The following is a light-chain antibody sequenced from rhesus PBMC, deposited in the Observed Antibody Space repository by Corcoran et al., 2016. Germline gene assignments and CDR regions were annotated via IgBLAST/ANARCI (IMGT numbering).Light chain of an antibody. V-gene: IGKV1-94*01. Sequence: DIQMTQSPSSLSASVGDLVTVTCRASQGINKELSWYQQKPGKAPTLLIYAASNLQTGVSSRCSGRGSGIAYTLTSSSLQSEDVATYYCLQDYATPYSFGQGTKVEIK. CDR1: QGINKE. J-gene: IGKJ2*01. CDR3: LQDYATPYS. CDR2: AAS.